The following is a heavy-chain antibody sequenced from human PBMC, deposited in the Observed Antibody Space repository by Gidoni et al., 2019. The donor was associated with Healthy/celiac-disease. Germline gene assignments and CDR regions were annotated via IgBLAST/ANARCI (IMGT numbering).Heavy chain of an antibody. Sequence: EVQLLASGGGLVQPGGSLRLSCAASGFTFSSYAMSWVRQAPGKGLEWVSAISGSGGSTYYADSVKGRFTISRDNSKNTLYLQMNSLRAEDTAVYYCAKDLRVVVVAAGWFDPWGQGTLVTVSS. V-gene: IGHV3-23*01. J-gene: IGHJ5*02. CDR3: AKDLRVVVVAAGWFDP. CDR1: GFTFSSYA. D-gene: IGHD2-15*01. CDR2: ISGSGGST.